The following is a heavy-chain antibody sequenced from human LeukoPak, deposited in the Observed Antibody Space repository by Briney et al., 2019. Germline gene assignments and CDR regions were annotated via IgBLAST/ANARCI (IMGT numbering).Heavy chain of an antibody. V-gene: IGHV3-13*04. CDR2: IGKGGDT. CDR1: GFTFSNYD. CDR3: ARGGPGPFDY. J-gene: IGHJ4*02. Sequence: GGSLRLSCAASGFTFSNYDMHWVRQPTGKGLEWVGGIGKGGDTYYAHSVKGRFIFSRENAKNSVSLQMNSLRAGDTALYYCARGGPGPFDYWGQGTLVTVSS. D-gene: IGHD3-16*01.